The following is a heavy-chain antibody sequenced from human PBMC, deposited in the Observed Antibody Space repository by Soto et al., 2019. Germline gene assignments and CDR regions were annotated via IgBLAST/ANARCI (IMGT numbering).Heavy chain of an antibody. CDR3: AKEDTSSGSLDY. CDR2: ISDSGATT. D-gene: IGHD6-19*01. CDR1: GFPFGENA. V-gene: IGHV3-23*01. Sequence: GGSLRLSCAASGFPFGENAMSWVRQAPGEGLEWVSGISDSGATTYYADSVRGRFTISRDNSKNTLYLQMKSLRAEDSASYYCAKEDTSSGSLDYWGQGXLVTVPS. J-gene: IGHJ4*02.